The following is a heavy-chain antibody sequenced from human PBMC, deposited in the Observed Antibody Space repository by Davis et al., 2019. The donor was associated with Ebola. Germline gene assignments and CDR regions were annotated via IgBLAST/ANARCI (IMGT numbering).Heavy chain of an antibody. CDR3: ARGLRGSESQLLRY. CDR2: INHSGST. J-gene: IGHJ4*02. D-gene: IGHD3-10*01. V-gene: IGHV4-34*01. Sequence: GSLRLSCTVSGGSISSYYWSWIRQPPGKGLEWIGEINHSGSTNYNPSLKSRVTISVDTSKNQFSLKLSSVTAADTAVYYCARGLRGSESQLLRYWGQGTLVTVSS. CDR1: GGSISSYY.